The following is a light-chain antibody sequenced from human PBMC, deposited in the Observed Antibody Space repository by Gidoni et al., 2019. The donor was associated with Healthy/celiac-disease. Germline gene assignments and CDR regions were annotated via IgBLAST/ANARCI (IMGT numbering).Light chain of an antibody. CDR2: AAS. V-gene: IGKV1-9*01. J-gene: IGKJ4*01. CDR3: QQLTSYPL. CDR1: QGISSY. Sequence: DIQLTQSPSFLSASVGDRVTITCRASQGISSYLAWYQQKPGKAPKLLIYAASTLQSGVPSRFSGSGSGTEFSLSISSLQPEDFATYYCQQLTSYPLFGGGTKVEIK.